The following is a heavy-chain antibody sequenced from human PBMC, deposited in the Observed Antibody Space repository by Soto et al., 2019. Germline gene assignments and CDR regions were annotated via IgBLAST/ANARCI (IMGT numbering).Heavy chain of an antibody. CDR3: AKSLWFGELLTFHYYGMDV. CDR2: LSYDGSNK. D-gene: IGHD3-10*01. CDR1: GFTFSSYG. V-gene: IGHV3-30*18. J-gene: IGHJ6*02. Sequence: PGGSLRLSCAASGFTFSSYGMHWVRQAPGKGLEWVAVLSYDGSNKYYADSVKGRFTISRDNSKNTLYLQMNSLRAEDTAVYYCAKSLWFGELLTFHYYGMDVWGQGTTVTVSS.